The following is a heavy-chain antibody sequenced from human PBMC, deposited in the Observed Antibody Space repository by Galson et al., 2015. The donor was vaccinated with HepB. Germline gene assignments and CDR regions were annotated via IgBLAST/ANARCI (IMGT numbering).Heavy chain of an antibody. V-gene: IGHV1-18*04. CDR2: ISAYNGNT. CDR1: GYTFTRYG. Sequence: SVKVSCKASGYTFTRYGISWVRQAPGQGLEWMGWISAYNGNTNYAQKLQGRVTMTTVTSTSTAYMELRSLRSDDTAVYYCARDTDGLGIDYWGQGTLVTVSS. D-gene: IGHD2-21*01. J-gene: IGHJ4*02. CDR3: ARDTDGLGIDY.